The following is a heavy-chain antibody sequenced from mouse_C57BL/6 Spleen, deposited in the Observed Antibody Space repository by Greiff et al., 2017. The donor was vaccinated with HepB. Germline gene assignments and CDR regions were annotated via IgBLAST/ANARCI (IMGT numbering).Heavy chain of an antibody. V-gene: IGHV5-12*01. D-gene: IGHD1-1*01. Sequence: EVKLVESGGGLVQPGGSLKLSCAASGFTFSDYYMYWVRQTPEKRLEWVAYISNGGGSTYYPDTVKGRFTISRDNAKTTLYLQMSRLKSEDTAMYYCATYGSSPYWGQGTLVTVSA. J-gene: IGHJ3*01. CDR3: ATYGSSPY. CDR2: ISNGGGST. CDR1: GFTFSDYY.